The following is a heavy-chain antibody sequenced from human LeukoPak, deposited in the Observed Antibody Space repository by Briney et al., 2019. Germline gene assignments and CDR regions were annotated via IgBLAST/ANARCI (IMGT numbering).Heavy chain of an antibody. J-gene: IGHJ4*02. CDR2: IYYSGST. CDR1: GGSISSSNHH. D-gene: IGHD3-10*01. Sequence: SETLSLTCTVSGGSISSSNHHWGWIRQPPGKGLEWIGTIYYSGSTYYNPSLKSRVTISVDTSKNQFSLKLSSVTAADTAVYYCARASFYGSGTYYQRVDYWGQGTLVTVSS. CDR3: ARASFYGSGTYYQRVDY. V-gene: IGHV4-39*07.